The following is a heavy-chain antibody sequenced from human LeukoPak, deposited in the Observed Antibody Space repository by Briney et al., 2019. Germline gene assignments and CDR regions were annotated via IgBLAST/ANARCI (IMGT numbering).Heavy chain of an antibody. J-gene: IGHJ5*02. Sequence: PSETLSLTCTVSGGSISSGSYYWSWIRQPAGKGLEWIGRIYTSGSTNYNPSLKSRVTISVDTSKNQFSLKLSSVTAADTAVYYCARSQYYDILAGGNTNWFDPWGQGTLVTVSS. D-gene: IGHD3-9*01. V-gene: IGHV4-61*02. CDR3: ARSQYYDILAGGNTNWFDP. CDR1: GGSISSGSYY. CDR2: IYTSGST.